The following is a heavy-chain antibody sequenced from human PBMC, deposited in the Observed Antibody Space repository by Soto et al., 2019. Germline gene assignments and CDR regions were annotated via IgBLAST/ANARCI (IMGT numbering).Heavy chain of an antibody. D-gene: IGHD3-3*01. CDR2: IYYSGST. J-gene: IGHJ4*02. CDR3: ARVQTIFGIITVFDY. Sequence: SETLSLTCTVSGGSINSAGYYWSWLRQHPGQGLEWIGNIYYSGSTNYNPSLKSRVTISIDTSKNHFSLNLSSVTAADTAVYYCARVQTIFGIITVFDYWGQGTLVTVS. V-gene: IGHV4-31*03. CDR1: GGSINSAGYY.